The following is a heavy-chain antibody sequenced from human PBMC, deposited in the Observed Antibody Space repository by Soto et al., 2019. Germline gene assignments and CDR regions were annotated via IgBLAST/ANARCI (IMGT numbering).Heavy chain of an antibody. D-gene: IGHD6-6*01. J-gene: IGHJ4*02. CDR3: AKDYVEYSSSLPDY. CDR1: GFTFDDYT. V-gene: IGHV3-43*01. Sequence: PGGSLRLSCAASGFTFDDYTMHWVRQAPGKGLEWVSLISWDGGSTYYEDSVKGRFTISRDNSKNSLYLQMNSLRTEDTALYYCAKDYVEYSSSLPDYWGQGTLVTVSS. CDR2: ISWDGGST.